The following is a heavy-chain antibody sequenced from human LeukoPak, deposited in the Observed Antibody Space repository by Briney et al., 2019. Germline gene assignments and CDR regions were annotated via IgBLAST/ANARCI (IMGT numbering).Heavy chain of an antibody. CDR2: TSGSGGST. J-gene: IGHJ4*02. D-gene: IGHD3-22*01. CDR3: AKPEYYYDSSGYYSN. Sequence: PGGSLRLSCAASGFTFRSYAVSWVRQAPGKGLEWVSATSGSGGSTYYADSVKGRFTISRDNSKNTLYLQMNSLRAEDTAVYYCAKPEYYYDSSGYYSNWGQGTLVTVSS. CDR1: GFTFRSYA. V-gene: IGHV3-23*01.